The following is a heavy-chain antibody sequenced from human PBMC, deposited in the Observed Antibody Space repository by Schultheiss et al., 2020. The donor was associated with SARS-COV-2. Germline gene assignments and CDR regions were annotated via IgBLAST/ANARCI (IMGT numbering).Heavy chain of an antibody. V-gene: IGHV2-5*01. CDR3: AHRQGVWGTFDY. D-gene: IGHD6-13*01. J-gene: IGHJ4*02. Sequence: SGPTLVKPTQTLTLTCTFSGFSLSTSGVGVGWIRQPPGKALEWLAVIYWNDDKRYSTSLKTRLTISKDTSKNQVVLTMTNMDPVDTATYYCAHRQGVWGTFDYWGQGTLVTVSS. CDR1: GFSLSTSGVG. CDR2: IYWNDDK.